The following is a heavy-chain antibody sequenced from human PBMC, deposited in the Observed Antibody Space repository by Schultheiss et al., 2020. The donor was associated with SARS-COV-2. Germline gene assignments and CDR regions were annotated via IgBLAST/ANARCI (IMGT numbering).Heavy chain of an antibody. V-gene: IGHV4-31*03. Sequence: SQTLSLNCSVSGGSISSGGYYWSWIRQHPGKGLEWIGYIYYSGSTYYNPSLKSRVTISVDTSKNQFSLKLSSVTAADTAVYYCARGNLGLLWFGTSVYGMDVWGQGTTVTVSS. D-gene: IGHD3-10*01. CDR1: GGSISSGGYY. CDR2: IYYSGST. CDR3: ARGNLGLLWFGTSVYGMDV. J-gene: IGHJ6*02.